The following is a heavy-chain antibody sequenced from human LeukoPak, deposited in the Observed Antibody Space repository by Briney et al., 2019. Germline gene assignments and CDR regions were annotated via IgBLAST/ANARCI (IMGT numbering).Heavy chain of an antibody. J-gene: IGHJ4*02. V-gene: IGHV4-30-2*01. CDR2: IYHSGST. CDR1: GGSISSGGSS. D-gene: IGHD3-3*01. Sequence: SQTLSLTCAVSGGSISSGGSSWSWIRQPPGKGLEGFGYIYHSGSTYDSRSLKSRVTISVDRSKNQFSLKLSSVTAADTAVYSCARGSRTRTIFGVVSGIFDYWGQGTMVTVSS. CDR3: ARGSRTRTIFGVVSGIFDY.